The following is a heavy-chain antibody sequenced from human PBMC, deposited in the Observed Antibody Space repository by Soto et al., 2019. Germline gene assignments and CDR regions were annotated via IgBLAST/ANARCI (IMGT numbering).Heavy chain of an antibody. CDR3: AKDKDATFGVVGSCFDS. V-gene: IGHV3-9*01. J-gene: IGHJ4*02. D-gene: IGHD3-3*01. CDR1: GFTFDDAA. CDR2: ISWNSNTI. Sequence: GGSLRLSCAASGFTFDDAAMHWVRQAPGKGLEWVSGISWNSNTIQYGDSVKGRFTISRDNAKNSLYLQMNTLRTEDTAFYYCAKDKDATFGVVGSCFDSWGQGTLVTAPQ.